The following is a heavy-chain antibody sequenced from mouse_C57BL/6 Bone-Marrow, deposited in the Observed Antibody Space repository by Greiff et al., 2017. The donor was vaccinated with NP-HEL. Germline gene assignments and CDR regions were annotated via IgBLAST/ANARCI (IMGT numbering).Heavy chain of an antibody. Sequence: EVKLMESGGGLVQPGGSMKLSCVASGFTFSNYWMNWVRQSPEKGLEWVAQIRLKSDNNATHYAVSVKGRFTISRDDSKSSVYLQMNHLRAEDTGIYYCTSNYGFAYWGQGTLVTVSA. J-gene: IGHJ3*01. D-gene: IGHD2-5*01. CDR1: GFTFSNYW. CDR2: IRLKSDNNAT. CDR3: TSNYGFAY. V-gene: IGHV6-3*01.